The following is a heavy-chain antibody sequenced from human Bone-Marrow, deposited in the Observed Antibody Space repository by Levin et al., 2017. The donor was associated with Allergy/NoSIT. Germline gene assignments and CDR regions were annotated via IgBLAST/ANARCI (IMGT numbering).Heavy chain of an antibody. Sequence: GGSLRLSCVASGFSFSNYEMNWVRQAPGKGLEWVSYISSSGSSIHYADSVKGRFTISRDNAKRSLYLQMKSLRAEDTALYYCARVRNGYSLGDVSDSWGQGTLVIVSS. CDR1: GFSFSNYE. V-gene: IGHV3-48*03. J-gene: IGHJ3*01. D-gene: IGHD5-24*01. CDR2: ISSSGSSI. CDR3: ARVRNGYSLGDVSDS.